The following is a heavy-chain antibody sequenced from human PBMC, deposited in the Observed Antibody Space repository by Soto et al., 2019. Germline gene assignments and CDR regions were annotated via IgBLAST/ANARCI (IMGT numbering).Heavy chain of an antibody. Sequence: QVQLVQSGAEVKKPGASVKVSCKASGYTFTSYAMHWVRQAPGHRLEWMGWINAGNGNTKYSQKFQGRVTITRDTSASTAYMELSSLRSEDTAVYYCARSRVGGPTAENYWGQGTLVTVSS. CDR1: GYTFTSYA. CDR2: INAGNGNT. J-gene: IGHJ4*02. D-gene: IGHD2-15*01. V-gene: IGHV1-3*01. CDR3: ARSRVGGPTAENY.